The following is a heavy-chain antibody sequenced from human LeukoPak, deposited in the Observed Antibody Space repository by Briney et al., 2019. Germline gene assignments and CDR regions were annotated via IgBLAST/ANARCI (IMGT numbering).Heavy chain of an antibody. CDR3: ARRITVFYWFDP. D-gene: IGHD2/OR15-2a*01. CDR1: GGSFSEYY. J-gene: IGHJ5*02. Sequence: PSETLSLTCAVYGGSFSEYYWSWIRQPPGKGLEWIGEINHSGSTNYNPSLKGRVTISLDTSKNQFSLKLSSVTAADTAVYYCARRITVFYWFDPWDQGTLVTVSS. CDR2: INHSGST. V-gene: IGHV4-34*01.